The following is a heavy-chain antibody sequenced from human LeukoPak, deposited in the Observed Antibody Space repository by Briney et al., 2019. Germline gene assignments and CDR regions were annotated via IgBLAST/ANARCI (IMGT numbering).Heavy chain of an antibody. CDR3: ARRYDFWSGRYTIGFDY. V-gene: IGHV3-7*01. D-gene: IGHD3-3*01. CDR2: IKQDGSEK. Sequence: GGSLRLSCAASGFTFSSYWMSWVRQAPGKGLEWVANIKQDGSEKYYVDSVKGRFTISRDNAKNSLYLQMNSLRAEDTAVYYCARRYDFWSGRYTIGFDYWGQGTLVTVS. J-gene: IGHJ4*02. CDR1: GFTFSSYW.